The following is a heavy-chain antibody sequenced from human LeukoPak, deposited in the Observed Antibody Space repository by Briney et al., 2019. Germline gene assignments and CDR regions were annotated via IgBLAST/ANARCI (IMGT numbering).Heavy chain of an antibody. J-gene: IGHJ4*02. CDR3: AKDYFQPSYSGEGYFDY. D-gene: IGHD1-26*01. CDR1: GFPLRTYV. CDR2: ISGSGGST. V-gene: IGHV3-23*01. Sequence: PGGSLRLSCAASGFPLRTYVMTWVRQAAGKGLEWVSAISGSGGSTYYADSVKGRFTISRDNSKNTLYLQMNSLRAEDTAVYYCAKDYFQPSYSGEGYFDYWGQGTLVTVSS.